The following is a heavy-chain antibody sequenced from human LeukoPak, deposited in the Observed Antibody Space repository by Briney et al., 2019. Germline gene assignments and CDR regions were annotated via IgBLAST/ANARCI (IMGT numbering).Heavy chain of an antibody. J-gene: IGHJ4*02. D-gene: IGHD3-9*01. CDR3: ARVYQGYFDWLDY. CDR1: GGSISSSSYY. V-gene: IGHV4-39*07. Sequence: SETLSLTCTVSGGSISSSSYYWGWIRQPPGKGLEWIGSIYYSGSTYYNPSLKSRVTISVDTSKNQFSLKLSSVTAADTAVCYCARVYQGYFDWLDYWGQGTLVTVSS. CDR2: IYYSGST.